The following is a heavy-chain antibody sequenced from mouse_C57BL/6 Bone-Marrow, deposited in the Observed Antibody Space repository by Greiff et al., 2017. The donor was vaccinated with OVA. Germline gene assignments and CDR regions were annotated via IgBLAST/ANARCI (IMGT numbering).Heavy chain of an antibody. CDR1: GFNIKDDY. J-gene: IGHJ2*01. V-gene: IGHV14-4*01. CDR3: TTSPDYSNYG. Sequence: EVKLQESGAELVRPGASVKLSCTASGFNIKDDYMHWVKQRPEQGLEWIGWIDPENGDTEYASKFQGKATITADTSSNTAYLQLSSLTSEDTAVYYCTTSPDYSNYGWGQGTTLTVSS. D-gene: IGHD2-5*01. CDR2: IDPENGDT.